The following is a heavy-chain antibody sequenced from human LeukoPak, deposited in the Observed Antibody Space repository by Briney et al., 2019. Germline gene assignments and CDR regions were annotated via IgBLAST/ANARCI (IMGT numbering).Heavy chain of an antibody. J-gene: IGHJ4*02. Sequence: GGSLRLSCAASGFTFSIYAMSWVRQAPGKGLEWVSAISGSGGSTYYADSVKGRFTISRDNSKNTLYLQMNSLRAEDTAVYYCAKDAASITIFGVGNFDYWGQGTLLTVSS. V-gene: IGHV3-23*01. D-gene: IGHD3-3*01. CDR3: AKDAASITIFGVGNFDY. CDR1: GFTFSIYA. CDR2: ISGSGGST.